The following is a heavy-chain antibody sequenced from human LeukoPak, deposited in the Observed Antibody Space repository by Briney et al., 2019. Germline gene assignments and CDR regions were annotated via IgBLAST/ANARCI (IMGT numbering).Heavy chain of an antibody. D-gene: IGHD3-22*01. V-gene: IGHV1-69*13. Sequence: ASVKVSCKASGGTFSSYAISWVRQAPGQGLEWMGGIIPIFGTANHAQKFQGRVTITADESTSTAYMELSSLRPEDTAVYYCASRSGYSNWYFDLWGRGTLVTVSS. CDR1: GGTFSSYA. CDR3: ASRSGYSNWYFDL. CDR2: IIPIFGTA. J-gene: IGHJ2*01.